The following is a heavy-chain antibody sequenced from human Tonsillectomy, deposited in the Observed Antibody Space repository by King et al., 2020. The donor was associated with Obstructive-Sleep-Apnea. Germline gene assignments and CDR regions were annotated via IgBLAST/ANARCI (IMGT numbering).Heavy chain of an antibody. V-gene: IGHV2-5*02. CDR1: GFSLSTSGVG. D-gene: IGHD6-19*01. CDR3: PHRLIDVAGEGWFDP. CDR2: IYCDDDQ. Sequence: ITLKESGPTLVKPTQTLTLTCTFSGFSLSTSGVGVGWIRQPPGKALEWLALIYCDDDQSHSPSLKSSCTITKETSKNQLVLTMTNMYPVDTATYYCPHRLIDVAGEGWFDPWGQGTLVTVSS. J-gene: IGHJ5*02.